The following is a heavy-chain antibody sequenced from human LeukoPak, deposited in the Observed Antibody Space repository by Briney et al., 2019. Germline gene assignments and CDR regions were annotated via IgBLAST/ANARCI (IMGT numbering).Heavy chain of an antibody. CDR1: GGSISSGSYY. CDR3: ARDVQVDDYSYYYYYMDV. D-gene: IGHD4-11*01. CDR2: IYTSGST. Sequence: PSQTLSLTCTVSGGSISSGSYYWSWIRQPAGKGLEWIGRIYTSGSTNYNPSLKSRVTISVDTSKNQFSLKLSSVTAADTAVYYCARDVQVDDYSYYYYYMDVWGKGTTVTVSS. V-gene: IGHV4-61*02. J-gene: IGHJ6*03.